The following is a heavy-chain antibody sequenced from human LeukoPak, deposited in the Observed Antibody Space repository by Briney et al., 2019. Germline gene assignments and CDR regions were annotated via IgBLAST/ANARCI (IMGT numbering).Heavy chain of an antibody. CDR2: IIQDGSER. D-gene: IGHD3-16*01. J-gene: IGHJ3*01. V-gene: IGHV3-7*01. CDR3: AREGASTISHAFDV. Sequence: GGSLRLSCAASGFPFSTFWMTWVREAPGKGLEWVANIIQDGSERYYVGSVKGRFTISRDNPKNSLYLQMNSLRAEDTAVYYCAREGASTISHAFDVWGQGTMVTVSS. CDR1: GFPFSTFW.